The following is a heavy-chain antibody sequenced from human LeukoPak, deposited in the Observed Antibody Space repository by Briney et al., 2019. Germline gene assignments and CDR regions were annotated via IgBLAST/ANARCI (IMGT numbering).Heavy chain of an antibody. J-gene: IGHJ6*02. Sequence: PGGSLRLSCSASEFPFSSYAMHWVRQALGKGLEYVSAISDSGGSTYYADSVKGRFTISRDNSKNTLYLQTSSLRAEDTAVYFCVRGYSFGPYGMDVWGQGTTVTVSS. D-gene: IGHD2-15*01. CDR3: VRGYSFGPYGMDV. CDR2: ISDSGGST. CDR1: EFPFSSYA. V-gene: IGHV3-64D*09.